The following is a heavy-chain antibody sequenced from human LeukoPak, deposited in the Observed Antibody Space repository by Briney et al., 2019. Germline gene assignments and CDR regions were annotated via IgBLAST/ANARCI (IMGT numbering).Heavy chain of an antibody. CDR1: GFTFASYS. Sequence: GGSLRLSCAASGFTFASYSMPWFRQAPGKGLEWVAVISYDGRNTYYAKSVKGRFTISRDDSKNTLYLQMNSFRADDTAVYYCARNSVTTGYYFDYWGQGTLVTVSS. CDR3: ARNSVTTGYYFDY. CDR2: ISYDGRNT. V-gene: IGHV3-30*04. J-gene: IGHJ4*02. D-gene: IGHD4-17*01.